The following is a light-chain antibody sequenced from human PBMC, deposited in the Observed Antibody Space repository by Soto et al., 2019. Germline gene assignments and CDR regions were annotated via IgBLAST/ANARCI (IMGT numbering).Light chain of an antibody. CDR2: HAS. J-gene: IGKJ1*01. Sequence: ESVLTQSPATLSVSPGEGATLSCSASQSVSDKLAWYQQKPGQAPRLLIYHASTRATGIPARFSGSGSGTEFTLTISSLQSEDFAVYYCQQYNYWPPKTFGQGTKVDIK. V-gene: IGKV3-15*01. CDR1: QSVSDK. CDR3: QQYNYWPPKT.